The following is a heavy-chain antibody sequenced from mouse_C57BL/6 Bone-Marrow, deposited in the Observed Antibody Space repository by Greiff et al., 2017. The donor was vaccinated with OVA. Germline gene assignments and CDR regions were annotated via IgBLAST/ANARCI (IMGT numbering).Heavy chain of an antibody. CDR2: ISSGGDYI. D-gene: IGHD1-1*01. V-gene: IGHV5-9-1*02. CDR3: TRRDYGSSSFAY. J-gene: IGHJ3*01. CDR1: GFTFSSYA. Sequence: EVQVVESGEGLVKPGGSLKLSCAASGFTFSSYAMSWVRQTPEKRLEWVAYISSGGDYIYYADTVKGRFTISRDNARNTLYLQMSSLKSEDTAMYYCTRRDYGSSSFAYWGQGTLVTVSA.